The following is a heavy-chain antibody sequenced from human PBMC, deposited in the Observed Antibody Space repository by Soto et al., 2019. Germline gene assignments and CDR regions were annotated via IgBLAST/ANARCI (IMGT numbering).Heavy chain of an antibody. CDR2: VIPIFGTT. D-gene: IGHD3-22*01. J-gene: IGHJ3*01. V-gene: IGHV1-69*01. CDR1: GGAFSSSG. Sequence: QVQLVQSGAEMKKPGSSVRVSCKASGGAFSSSGISWVRQAPGQGLEWMAGVIPIFGTTKNAPKSQGRVTVSAEDSTSADYMELSGLRSENTAVYFCATSCHQGLDFPGVSTRGALDVWGQGTLVTVSS. CDR3: ATSCHQGLDFPGVSTRGALDV.